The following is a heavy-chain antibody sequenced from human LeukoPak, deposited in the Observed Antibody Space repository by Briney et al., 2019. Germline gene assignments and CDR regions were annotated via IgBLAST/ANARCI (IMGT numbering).Heavy chain of an antibody. CDR1: GFTFSSYA. Sequence: GGSLRLSCAASGFTFSSYAMSWVRQAPGKGLERVSAISGSGGSTYYADSVKGRFTISRDNSKNTLYLQMNSLRAEDTAVYYCAKGYSGYDYRWFDPWGQGTLVTVSS. CDR2: ISGSGGST. V-gene: IGHV3-23*01. CDR3: AKGYSGYDYRWFDP. D-gene: IGHD5-12*01. J-gene: IGHJ5*02.